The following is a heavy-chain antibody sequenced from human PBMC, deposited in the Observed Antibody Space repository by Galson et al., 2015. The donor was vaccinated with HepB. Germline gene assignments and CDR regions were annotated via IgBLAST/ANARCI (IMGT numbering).Heavy chain of an antibody. CDR1: GFTFSSYA. CDR3: AKVSEGLWLRGAFDI. Sequence: SLRLSCAASGFTFSSYAMSWVRQAPGKGLEWVSAISGSGGSTYYADSVKGRLTISRDNSKNTLYLQMNSLRAEDTAVYYCAKVSEGLWLRGAFDIWGQGTMVTVSS. CDR2: ISGSGGST. D-gene: IGHD5-18*01. J-gene: IGHJ3*02. V-gene: IGHV3-23*01.